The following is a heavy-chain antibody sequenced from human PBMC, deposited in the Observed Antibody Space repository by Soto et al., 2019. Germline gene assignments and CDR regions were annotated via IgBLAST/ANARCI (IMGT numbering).Heavy chain of an antibody. CDR1: GGSISSYH. Sequence: SETLSLTCTVSGGSISSYHWSWIRQSPGKGLEWIGYVFYTGSTKYNPALKRRVTISVDTSKNQFSLKLSSVSAADTGLYYCARSYSGTFYGYDTWGQGSLVTVSS. CDR2: VFYTGST. J-gene: IGHJ5*02. D-gene: IGHD1-26*01. V-gene: IGHV4-59*01. CDR3: ARSYSGTFYGYDT.